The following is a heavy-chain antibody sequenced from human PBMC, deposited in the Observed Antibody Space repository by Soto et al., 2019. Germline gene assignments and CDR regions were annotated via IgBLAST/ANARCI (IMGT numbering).Heavy chain of an antibody. Sequence: GGSLRLSCAASGFTFSSYWMSWVRQAPGKGLEWVANIKQDGSEKYYVDSVKGRFTISRDNAKNSLYLQMNSLRAEDTAVYYCARDNGGYSSGWSYLYSFDFWGQGTLVTVSS. CDR1: GFTFSSYW. D-gene: IGHD6-19*01. J-gene: IGHJ4*02. CDR2: IKQDGSEK. CDR3: ARDNGGYSSGWSYLYSFDF. V-gene: IGHV3-7*01.